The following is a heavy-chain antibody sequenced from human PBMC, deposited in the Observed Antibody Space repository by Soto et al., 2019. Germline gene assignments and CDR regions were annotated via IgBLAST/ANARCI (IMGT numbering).Heavy chain of an antibody. J-gene: IGHJ4*02. CDR2: IKQDGSEK. V-gene: IGHV3-7*01. D-gene: IGHD6-13*01. Sequence: EVQLVESGGGLVQPGGSLRLSCAASGFTFSSYWMSWVHQAPGKGLEWVANIKQDGSEKYYVDSVKGRFTISRDNAKNSLYLQMNSLRAEDTAVYYCARVKTDIAAAGTSDYWGQGTLVTVSS. CDR3: ARVKTDIAAAGTSDY. CDR1: GFTFSSYW.